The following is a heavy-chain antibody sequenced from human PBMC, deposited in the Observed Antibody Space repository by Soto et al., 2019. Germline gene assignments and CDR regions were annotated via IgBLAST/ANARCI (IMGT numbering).Heavy chain of an antibody. D-gene: IGHD2-21*01. J-gene: IGHJ4*02. V-gene: IGHV4-39*01. CDR1: CSSSVDSGDY. CDR2: MFYGVST. Sequence: SVTHCHRSTVACSSSVDSGDYWGWIRQPPGKGLEWIGSMFYGVSTYYNPSLKSRVTVSVDTSKNQFSLNLRSVTAAYTSVYYCARITSRHVVDFWGQALLGT. CDR3: ARITSRHVVDF.